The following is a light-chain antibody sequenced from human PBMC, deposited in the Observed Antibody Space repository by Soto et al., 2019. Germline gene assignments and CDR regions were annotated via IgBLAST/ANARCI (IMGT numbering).Light chain of an antibody. CDR1: SSDVGRYNY. Sequence: QSVLAQPASVSGSPGQSITISCTGTSSDVGRYNYVSWFQQHPGKAPKLLIYDVSNWPSGVSDRCSGSKSGNTASLTTSGLQVEDEADYYCRSFTTISTFVFGTGTKVTVL. CDR3: RSFTTISTFV. V-gene: IGLV2-14*01. CDR2: DVS. J-gene: IGLJ1*01.